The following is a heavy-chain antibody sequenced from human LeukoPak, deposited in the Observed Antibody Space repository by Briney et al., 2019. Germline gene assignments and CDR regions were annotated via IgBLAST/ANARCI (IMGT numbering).Heavy chain of an antibody. D-gene: IGHD3-9*01. Sequence: GGSLRLFCAVSGFTFSIYAMSWVREAPGKGLEWVSAISGSGGSTYYADSVKGRFTISRDNSKNTLYLQMNSLRAEDTAVYYCAKDQGLRYFVWLFQSDWGQGTLVTVSS. CDR3: AKDQGLRYFVWLFQSD. V-gene: IGHV3-23*01. CDR1: GFTFSIYA. J-gene: IGHJ4*02. CDR2: ISGSGGST.